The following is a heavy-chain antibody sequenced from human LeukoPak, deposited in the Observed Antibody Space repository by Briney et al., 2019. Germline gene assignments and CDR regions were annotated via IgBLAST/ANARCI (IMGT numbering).Heavy chain of an antibody. Sequence: PSETLSLTCAVYGGSFSGYYWSWIRQPPGKGLEWIGEINHSGSTNYNPSLKSRVTISVDTSKNQFSLKLSSVTAADTAVYYCAVQGNIAAAVDYWGQGTLVTVSS. J-gene: IGHJ4*02. CDR3: AVQGNIAAAVDY. V-gene: IGHV4-34*01. CDR1: GGSFSGYY. D-gene: IGHD6-13*01. CDR2: INHSGST.